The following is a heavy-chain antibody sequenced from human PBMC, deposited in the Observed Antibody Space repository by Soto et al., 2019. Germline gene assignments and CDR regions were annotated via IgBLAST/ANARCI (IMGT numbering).Heavy chain of an antibody. CDR3: ARLPGIVATGTVCLDN. CDR1: GYRFTSSL. J-gene: IGHJ4*02. V-gene: IGHV5-51*01. Sequence: SGESLKISFKASGYRFTSSLICWVRQMPVEGLEWMGIIYPGDSDTRYRPSFQGQVTISADKSSSTAYLQWNSLQASDTAMYYCARLPGIVATGTVCLDNWGQRTMVTVCS. CDR2: IYPGDSDT. D-gene: IGHD1-1*01.